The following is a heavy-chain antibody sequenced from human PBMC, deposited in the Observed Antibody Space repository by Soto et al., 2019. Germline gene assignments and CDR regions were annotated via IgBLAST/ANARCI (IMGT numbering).Heavy chain of an antibody. Sequence: GASVKVSCKASGYTFTSYYMHWVRQAPGQGLEWMGIINPSGGSTSYAQKFQGRVTMTRDTSTSTVYMELSSLRSEDTAVYYCARDQAEMATIIALDYWGQGTLVTVSS. D-gene: IGHD5-12*01. CDR1: GYTFTSYY. J-gene: IGHJ4*02. CDR3: ARDQAEMATIIALDY. CDR2: INPSGGST. V-gene: IGHV1-46*01.